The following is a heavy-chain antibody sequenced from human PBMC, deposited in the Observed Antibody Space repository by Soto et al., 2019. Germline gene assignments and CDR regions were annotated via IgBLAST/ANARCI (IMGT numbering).Heavy chain of an antibody. CDR3: AKESGGERYAAYFDL. D-gene: IGHD2-21*01. CDR2: ISAGGNTK. V-gene: IGHV3-30*18. Sequence: GGSLRLSCAASGFTLSNIGMHWVRQAPGKGLEWVAVISAGGNTKYYADSVKGRFTISRDNSKNTLFLQMNSLRTEDTAVYYCAKESGGERYAAYFDLWGQGTLVTVSS. CDR1: GFTLSNIG. J-gene: IGHJ4*02.